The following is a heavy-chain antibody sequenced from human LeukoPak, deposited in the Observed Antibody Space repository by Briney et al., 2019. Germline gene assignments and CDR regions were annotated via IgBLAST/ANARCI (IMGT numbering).Heavy chain of an antibody. CDR3: AREFRWFFDY. Sequence: GGSLRLSCAASGFTFGGSAMHWVRQAPGKGLVWVSRINSDGSSTSYADSVKGRFTISRDNAKNTLYLQMNSLRAEDTAVYYCAREFRWFFDYWGQGTLVTVSS. J-gene: IGHJ4*02. V-gene: IGHV3-74*01. CDR2: INSDGSST. D-gene: IGHD2-15*01. CDR1: GFTFGGSA.